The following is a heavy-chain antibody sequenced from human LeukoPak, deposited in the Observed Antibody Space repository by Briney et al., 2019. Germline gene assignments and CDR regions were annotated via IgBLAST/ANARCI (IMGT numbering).Heavy chain of an antibody. Sequence: GGSLRLSCAGSGFTFSTYSMNWVRQAPGKGLEWVSYISSSGSTIYYADSVKGRFTISRDNAKNSLYLQMNSLRAEDTAVYYCARVAQQWLPVYYYYGMDVWGQGTTVTVSS. V-gene: IGHV3-48*04. D-gene: IGHD6-19*01. CDR1: GFTFSTYS. J-gene: IGHJ6*02. CDR3: ARVAQQWLPVYYYYGMDV. CDR2: ISSSGSTI.